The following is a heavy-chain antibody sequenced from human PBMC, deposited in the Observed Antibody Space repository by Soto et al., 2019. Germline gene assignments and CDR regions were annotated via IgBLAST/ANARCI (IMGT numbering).Heavy chain of an antibody. D-gene: IGHD2-2*01. CDR2: IYYSGST. V-gene: IGHV4-31*03. Sequence: SETLSLTCTVSGGSISSGGYYWSWIRQHPGKGLEWIGYIYYSGSTYCNPSLKSRVTISVDTSKNQFSLKLSSVTAADTAVYYCARSIVVVPAAIRLGNWFDPWGQGTLVTVSS. CDR1: GGSISSGGYY. CDR3: ARSIVVVPAAIRLGNWFDP. J-gene: IGHJ5*02.